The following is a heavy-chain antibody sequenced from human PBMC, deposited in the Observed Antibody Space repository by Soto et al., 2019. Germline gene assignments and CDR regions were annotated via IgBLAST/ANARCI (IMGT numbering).Heavy chain of an antibody. CDR3: ARNEAFSGNLRIGYFDA. Sequence: PSETLSLTCAVSGGSISSGGYSWSWIRQSPGKGLEWIGYISFSGLATYNDALKSRVTISLGSSNNQLFLDLRYVTAADAAVYYCARNEAFSGNLRIGYFDAWGQGAPVTVSS. J-gene: IGHJ4*02. CDR2: ISFSGLA. D-gene: IGHD6-25*01. CDR1: GGSISSGGYS. V-gene: IGHV4-61*08.